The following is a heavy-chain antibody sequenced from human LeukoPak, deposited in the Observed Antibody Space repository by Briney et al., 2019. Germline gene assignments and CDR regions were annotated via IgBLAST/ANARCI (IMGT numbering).Heavy chain of an antibody. CDR2: MNPNSGHT. CDR1: GDAFSTSD. J-gene: IGHJ4*02. D-gene: IGHD5-24*01. V-gene: IGHV1-8*01. Sequence: ASVKVSCKASGDAFSTSDFYWVRQATGQGLEWMGWMNPNSGHTGFAQKFQGRVTLTRDTPIYTAYMELNSLTSEDTAVYYCAKGRRGGGFNCYDWGQGTLVTVSS. CDR3: AKGRRGGGFNCYD.